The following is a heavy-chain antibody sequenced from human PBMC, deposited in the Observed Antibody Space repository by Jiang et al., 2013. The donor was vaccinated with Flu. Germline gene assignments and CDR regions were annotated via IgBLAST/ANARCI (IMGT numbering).Heavy chain of an antibody. CDR3: ARVSTYYDFWSGINWFDP. Sequence: SGLVKPSQTLSLTCTVSGASISSGGYFWSWIRQPPGKGLEWIGEIYHSGSTNYNPSLKSRVTISVDKSKNQFSLKLSSVTAADTAVYYCARVSTYYDFWSGINWFDPWGQGTLVTVSS. D-gene: IGHD3-3*01. V-gene: IGHV4-30-2*01. J-gene: IGHJ5*02. CDR2: IYHSGST. CDR1: GASISSGGYF.